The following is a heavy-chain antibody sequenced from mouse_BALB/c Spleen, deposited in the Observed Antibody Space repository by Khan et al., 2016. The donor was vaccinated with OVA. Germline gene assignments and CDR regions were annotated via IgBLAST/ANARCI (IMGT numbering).Heavy chain of an antibody. D-gene: IGHD2-10*02. V-gene: IGHV9-1*02. CDR2: INTYTGEP. CDR1: GYTFTNYG. CDR3: ATKEYGHYFDH. J-gene: IGHJ2*01. Sequence: QIQLVQSGPELKKPGETVKISCKASGYTFTNYGMHWVKQAPGKGLKWMGWINTYTGEPTYADDFKGRFAFSLETSASTASLQINNLKNEDMATYFCATKEYGHYFDHWGQGTTLTVSS.